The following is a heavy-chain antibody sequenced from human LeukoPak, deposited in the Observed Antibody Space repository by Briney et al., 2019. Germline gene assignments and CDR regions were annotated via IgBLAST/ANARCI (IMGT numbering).Heavy chain of an antibody. J-gene: IGHJ3*02. CDR1: GGSISSYY. Sequence: SETLSLTCTVSGGSISSYYWSWIRQPAGKGLEWIGRIYTSGSTNYNPSLKSRVTMSVDTSKNQFSLKLSSVTAADTAVYYCARERKRYSVAGTPGAFDIWGQGTMVTVSS. D-gene: IGHD6-19*01. V-gene: IGHV4-4*07. CDR2: IYTSGST. CDR3: ARERKRYSVAGTPGAFDI.